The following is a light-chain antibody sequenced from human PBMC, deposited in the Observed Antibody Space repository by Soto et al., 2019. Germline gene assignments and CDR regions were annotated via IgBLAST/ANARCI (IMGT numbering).Light chain of an antibody. CDR1: QGISSY. Sequence: DIQITQSPSTMSASVGDRVTITGRASQGISSYLAWYQQKPGKDPKILIYTASTLQSGVPSRFRGSGSGTDFTPTIRSMKPEDFATYYCTQYNSFLTVGGGTKVDIK. J-gene: IGKJ4*01. V-gene: IGKV1-9*01. CDR3: TQYNSFLT. CDR2: TAS.